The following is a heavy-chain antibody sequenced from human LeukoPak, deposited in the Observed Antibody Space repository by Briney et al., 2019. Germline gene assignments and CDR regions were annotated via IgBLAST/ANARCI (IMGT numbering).Heavy chain of an antibody. V-gene: IGHV3-21*04. CDR2: ISGSGTYI. J-gene: IGHJ4*02. CDR3: AKWGPNGDWYQYFDY. Sequence: GGSLRLSCAASGFTFSSYSMNWVHQTPGKGLEWVSSISGSGTYIYYADSVKGRFTTSRDNAKNSLYLQMNSLRAEDTAVYYCAKWGPNGDWYQYFDYWGQGTLVTVSS. CDR1: GFTFSSYS. D-gene: IGHD4-17*01.